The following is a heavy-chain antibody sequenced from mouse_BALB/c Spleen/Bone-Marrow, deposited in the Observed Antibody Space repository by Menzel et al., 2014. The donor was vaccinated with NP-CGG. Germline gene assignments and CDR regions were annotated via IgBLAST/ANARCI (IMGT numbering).Heavy chain of an antibody. D-gene: IGHD2-2*01. CDR1: GYTFTSYW. CDR2: INPSTGYT. CDR3: ARSGGYDGFSY. J-gene: IGHJ2*01. V-gene: IGHV1-7*01. Sequence: VQRVESGAELAKPGASVKMSCKASGYTFTSYWMHWVRQRPGQGQEWIGYINPSTGYTEYNQKFKDKATLTADKSSSTAYMQLSSLTSEDSAVYYCARSGGYDGFSYWGQGTTLTVSS.